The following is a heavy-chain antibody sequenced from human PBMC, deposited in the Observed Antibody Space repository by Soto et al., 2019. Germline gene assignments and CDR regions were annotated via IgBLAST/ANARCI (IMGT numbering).Heavy chain of an antibody. CDR2: MYSTGSS. V-gene: IGHV4-30-4*01. Sequence: PSETLSLTCTVSGGSISSGNYSWSWIRQSPGKGLDWIGYMYSTGSSYYNPSLRSRVSMSVDTSKNQFSLKLNSVTAADTAVYYCARTVGAAYYFDFWGQGTLVTVSS. D-gene: IGHD1-26*01. CDR3: ARTVGAAYYFDF. CDR1: GGSISSGNYS. J-gene: IGHJ4*02.